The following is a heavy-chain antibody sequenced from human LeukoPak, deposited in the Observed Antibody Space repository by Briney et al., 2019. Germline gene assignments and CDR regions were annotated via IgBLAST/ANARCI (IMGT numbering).Heavy chain of an antibody. J-gene: IGHJ4*02. D-gene: IGHD1-26*01. CDR1: GGSISSYL. V-gene: IGHV4-59*01. CDR3: ARGQYSGSCFDN. CDR2: IYYSGST. Sequence: PSETLSLTCTVSGGSISSYLWSWIRPPPRKGLEWIGYIYYSGSTNYNPSLKSRVTILVDTSKNQFSLKVSSVTAADTAVYYCARGQYSGSCFDNWGQGSLVTVSS.